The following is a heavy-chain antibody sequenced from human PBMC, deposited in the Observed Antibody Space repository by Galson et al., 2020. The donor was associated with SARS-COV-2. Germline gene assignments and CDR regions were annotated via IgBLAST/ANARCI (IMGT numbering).Heavy chain of an antibody. CDR1: GGSIINYY. D-gene: IGHD6-13*01. J-gene: IGHJ4*02. CDR2: IYYSGST. CDR3: ARDRGWDYTNSWPYYVDY. V-gene: IGHV4-59*01. Sequence: ASETLSLTCTVSGGSIINYYLSWIRQPPGKGLEWIGYIYYSGSTNYNPSLKSRVTMSVDTSKNQFSLKLTSVTAADTAVYYCARDRGWDYTNSWPYYVDYWGQGALVTVSS.